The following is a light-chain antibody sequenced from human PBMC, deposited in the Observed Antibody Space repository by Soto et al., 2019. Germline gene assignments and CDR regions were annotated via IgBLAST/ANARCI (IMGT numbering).Light chain of an antibody. Sequence: EIVLTQSPGTLSLSPWERATLSCRASQSVSSSRLAWYRQKPGQAPRLLIYGASSRATGIPARFSGSGSGTNFTLTISSLEPEDFAVYYCQQRSNWPRTFGQGTRLEIK. CDR1: QSVSSSR. J-gene: IGKJ5*01. V-gene: IGKV3D-20*02. CDR2: GAS. CDR3: QQRSNWPRT.